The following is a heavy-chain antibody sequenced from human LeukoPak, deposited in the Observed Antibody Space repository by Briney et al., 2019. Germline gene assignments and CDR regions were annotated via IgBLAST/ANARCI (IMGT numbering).Heavy chain of an antibody. D-gene: IGHD6-13*01. CDR3: AREPAAGLLDY. CDR1: GGSISSGGYY. CDR2: IYTSGST. V-gene: IGHV4-61*02. Sequence: RPSETLSLTCTVSGGSISSGGYYWSWIRQPAGKGLEWIGRIYTSGSTNYNPSLKSRVTMSVDTSKNQFSLKLSSVTAADTAVYYCAREPAAGLLDYWGQGTLVTVSS. J-gene: IGHJ4*02.